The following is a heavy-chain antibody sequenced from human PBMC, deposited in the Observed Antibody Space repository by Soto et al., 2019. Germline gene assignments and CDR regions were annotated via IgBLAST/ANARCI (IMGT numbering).Heavy chain of an antibody. CDR1: GGTFSSYT. J-gene: IGHJ3*02. Sequence: QVQLVQSGAEVKKPGSSVKVSCKASGGTFSSYTISWVRQAPGQGLEWMGRIIPILGIANYAQKFQGRVTMTRKKPRSIAYMELSSLRFVDTAVYYCARGKAVSPYDAFDSWGKGTMVTVSS. CDR2: IIPILGIA. V-gene: IGHV1-69*02. CDR3: ARGKAVSPYDAFDS. D-gene: IGHD6-19*01.